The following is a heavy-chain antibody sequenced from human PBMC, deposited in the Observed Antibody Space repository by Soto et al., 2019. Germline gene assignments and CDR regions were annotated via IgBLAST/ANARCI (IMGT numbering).Heavy chain of an antibody. CDR2: ISGSGFKK. CDR3: AKSQGGELVPLATVDWFDP. Sequence: PGGSLRLSCAASGFIFENFGMSWVRQAPGKGLEWISSISGSGFKKYYADSVKGRFTIARDNSKSTVYLELNNLSAEDTAVYRCAKSQGGELVPLATVDWFDPWRKGSVVTVSS. J-gene: IGHJ5*02. CDR1: GFIFENFG. V-gene: IGHV3-23*01. D-gene: IGHD2-21*01.